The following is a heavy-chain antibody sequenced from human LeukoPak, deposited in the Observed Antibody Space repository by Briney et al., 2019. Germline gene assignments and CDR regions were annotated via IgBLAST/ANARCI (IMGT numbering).Heavy chain of an antibody. Sequence: SGPTLLNPTPTLTLTCTFSGFSLSTSGVGVGWIRQPPAKALEWLSLIYWDDDKRYSPSLKSRLTITKDTSKNQVVLTMTNMDPVDTATYYCAHRNYGDYGFDPYYFDYWGQGTLVTVSS. J-gene: IGHJ4*02. CDR3: AHRNYGDYGFDPYYFDY. CDR1: GFSLSTSGVG. V-gene: IGHV2-5*02. D-gene: IGHD4-17*01. CDR2: IYWDDDK.